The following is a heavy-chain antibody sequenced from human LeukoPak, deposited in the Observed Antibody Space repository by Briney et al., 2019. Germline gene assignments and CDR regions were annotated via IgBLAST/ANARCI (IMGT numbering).Heavy chain of an antibody. Sequence: GGSLRLSCVASGLNFDDSAVHWVRQAPGKGLEWVSLISADGGSTFSADSVKGRFSISRDNSKNSLYLQMNSLRSEDTAMYYCAKESGKFDYWGQGTLVAVSS. CDR3: AKESGKFDY. V-gene: IGHV3-43*02. CDR2: ISADGGST. CDR1: GLNFDDSA. J-gene: IGHJ4*02.